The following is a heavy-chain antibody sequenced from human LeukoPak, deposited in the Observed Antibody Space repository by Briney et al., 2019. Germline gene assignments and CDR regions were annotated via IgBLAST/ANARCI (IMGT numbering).Heavy chain of an antibody. D-gene: IGHD6-19*01. CDR2: ISAYNGNT. V-gene: IGHV1-18*01. CDR1: GYTFTSYG. CDR3: ARDPVQKYSSGPGWFDP. Sequence: ASVKVSCKASGYTFTSYGISWVRQAPGQGLEWMGWISAYNGNTNYAQKLQGRVTMTTDTSTSTAYMELRSLRSDGTAVYYCARDPVQKYSSGPGWFDPWGQGTLVTVSS. J-gene: IGHJ5*02.